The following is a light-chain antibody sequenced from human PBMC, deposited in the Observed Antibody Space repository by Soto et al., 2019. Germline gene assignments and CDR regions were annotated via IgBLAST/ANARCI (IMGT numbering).Light chain of an antibody. CDR1: QSVTSSY. CDR3: QQYGSSPQS. J-gene: IGKJ2*01. CDR2: DAS. V-gene: IGKV3D-20*01. Sequence: EIVLTQSPATLSLSPGERATLSCGASQSVTSSYLAWYQQRPGLAPRLLIYDASYRATGIPDRFSGSGYGTDFTLTISRLEPEDFAVYYCQQYGSSPQSFGQGTKLEIK.